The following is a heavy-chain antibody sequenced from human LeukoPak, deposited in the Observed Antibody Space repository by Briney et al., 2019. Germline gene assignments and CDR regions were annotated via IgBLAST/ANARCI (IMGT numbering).Heavy chain of an antibody. CDR3: ARVDTVNYYYYMDV. CDR1: GYTFIGHY. Sequence: ASVKVSCKASGYTFIGHYIHWVRQAPGQGLEGMGWINPNSGVTKYAEKFQGRVTMTRDTPISTAYMELSSLRSDDTAVYYCARVDTVNYYYYMDVWGKGTPVTVSS. D-gene: IGHD5-18*01. CDR2: INPNSGVT. V-gene: IGHV1-2*02. J-gene: IGHJ6*03.